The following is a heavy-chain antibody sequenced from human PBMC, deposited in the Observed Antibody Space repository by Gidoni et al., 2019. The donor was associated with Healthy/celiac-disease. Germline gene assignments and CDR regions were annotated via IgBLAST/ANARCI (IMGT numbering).Heavy chain of an antibody. CDR1: GGTFSSYA. CDR2: IIPILGIA. J-gene: IGHJ4*02. CDR3: ASLSTTVVTPPGN. V-gene: IGHV1-69*04. Sequence: QVQLVQSGAEVKKPGSSVKVSCKASGGTFSSYAISWVRQAPGQGLEWMGRIIPILGIANYAQKFQGRVTITADKSTSTAYMELSSLRSEDTAVYYCASLSTTVVTPPGNWGQGTLVTVSS. D-gene: IGHD4-17*01.